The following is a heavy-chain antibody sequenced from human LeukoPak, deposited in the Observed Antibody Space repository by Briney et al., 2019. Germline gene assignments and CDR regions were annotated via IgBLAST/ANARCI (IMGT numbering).Heavy chain of an antibody. D-gene: IGHD6-13*01. J-gene: IGHJ6*02. CDR3: AKGSLSSSWYYSGMDV. CDR1: GFTFSSYA. Sequence: PGGSLRLSCAASGFTFSSYAMSWVRQAPGKGLEWVSAISGSGGSTYYADSVKGRFTISSDNSKNTLYLQMNSLRAEDTALYFCAKGSLSSSWYYSGMDVWGQGTTVTVSS. V-gene: IGHV3-23*01. CDR2: ISGSGGST.